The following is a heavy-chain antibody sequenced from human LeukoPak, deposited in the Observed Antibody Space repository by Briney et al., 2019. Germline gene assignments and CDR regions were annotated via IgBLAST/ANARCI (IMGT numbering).Heavy chain of an antibody. D-gene: IGHD1-26*01. Sequence: SQTLSLTCAVSGGSISSGGYSWSWIRQPPGKGLEWIGYIYYSGSTNYNPSLKSRVTISVDTSKNQFSLKLSSVTAADTAVYYCARERFLGGNFDYWGQGTLVTVSS. CDR1: GGSISSGGYS. CDR2: IYYSGST. V-gene: IGHV4-30-4*07. CDR3: ARERFLGGNFDY. J-gene: IGHJ4*02.